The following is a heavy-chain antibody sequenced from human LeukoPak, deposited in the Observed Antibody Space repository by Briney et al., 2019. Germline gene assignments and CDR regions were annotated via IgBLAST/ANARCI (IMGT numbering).Heavy chain of an antibody. CDR1: GFTFSSYW. D-gene: IGHD3-16*01. CDR3: AREEVWGLRGAFDI. V-gene: IGHV3-74*01. CDR2: INTDGSST. Sequence: GGSLRLSCAASGFTFSSYWMHWVRQAPGKGLVWVSRINTDGSSTSYADSVKGRFTISRDNAKNTLYLQMNSLRAEDTAVYYCAREEVWGLRGAFDIWGQGTMVTVSS. J-gene: IGHJ3*02.